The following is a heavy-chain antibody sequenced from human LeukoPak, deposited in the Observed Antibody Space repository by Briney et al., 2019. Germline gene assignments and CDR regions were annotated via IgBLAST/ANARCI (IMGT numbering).Heavy chain of an antibody. V-gene: IGHV4-59*01. D-gene: IGHD3-3*01. CDR1: GGSISSYY. CDR2: IYYSGIT. CDR3: ARGGYDFRGYYFDY. Sequence: KPSETLSLTCTVSGGSISSYYWSWIRQPPGKGLEWIGYIYYSGITNYNPSLKSRVTISVDTSKNQFSLKLSSVTAADTAVYYCARGGYDFRGYYFDYWGQGTLVTVSS. J-gene: IGHJ4*02.